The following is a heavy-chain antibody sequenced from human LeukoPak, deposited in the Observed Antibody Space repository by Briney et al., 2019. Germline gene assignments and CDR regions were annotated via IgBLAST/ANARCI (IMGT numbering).Heavy chain of an antibody. J-gene: IGHJ5*02. V-gene: IGHV3-74*01. CDR1: GFTFSSYW. CDR3: ARDFSCTGGTCYSQFWFDP. D-gene: IGHD2-15*01. Sequence: GGSLRLSCAASGFTFSSYWMHWVRQAPGKGLVWASRINSDGSSTIYADSVKGRFTVSRDNAKNTLYLQMNSLRAEDTAVYYCARDFSCTGGTCYSQFWFDPWGQGTLVTVSS. CDR2: INSDGSST.